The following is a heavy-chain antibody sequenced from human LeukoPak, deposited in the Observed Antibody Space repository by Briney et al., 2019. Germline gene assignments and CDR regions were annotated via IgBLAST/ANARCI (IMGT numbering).Heavy chain of an antibody. J-gene: IGHJ6*03. CDR1: GGSISSSDYY. CDR2: MFYSGIT. V-gene: IGHV4-39*02. Sequence: SETLSLTCSVSGGSISSSDYYWGWIRQPPGKGLEWIGTMFYSGITYYSPSLKSRVTISVDTSKNQFSLKLSSVTAADTAVYYCAREIYCSSTSCQGYYYMGVWGKGTTVTVSS. CDR3: AREIYCSSTSCQGYYYMGV. D-gene: IGHD2-2*01.